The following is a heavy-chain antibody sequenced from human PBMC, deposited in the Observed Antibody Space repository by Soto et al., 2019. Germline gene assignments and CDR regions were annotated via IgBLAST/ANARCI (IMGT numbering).Heavy chain of an antibody. CDR2: ISYDGSEK. J-gene: IGHJ6*02. Sequence: PGGSLRLSCGASGFSFSKYGMHWVRQAPGEGLEWLSLISYDGSEKWYAESVKGRFTISRDNSKNTLYLQMNSLRGDDTAVYFCARDCSGGSCYPGMDVWGQGTTVTVSS. D-gene: IGHD2-15*01. CDR1: GFSFSKYG. CDR3: ARDCSGGSCYPGMDV. V-gene: IGHV3-30*03.